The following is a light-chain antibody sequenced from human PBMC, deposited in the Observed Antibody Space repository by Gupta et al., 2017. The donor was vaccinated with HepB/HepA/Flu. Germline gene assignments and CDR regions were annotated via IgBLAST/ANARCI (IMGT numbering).Light chain of an antibody. CDR1: SGINVGTYR. Sequence: QAVLTQPSSLSASPGASASLTCTLRSGINVGTYRIYWYKQKPGSPPQYLLRYKSDSDKQQGSGVPSRFSGSKDASANAGILLISDLQSEDEADYDFMIWHSSAWVFGGGTKLTVL. V-gene: IGLV5-45*02. J-gene: IGLJ3*02. CDR3: MIWHSSAWV. CDR2: YKSDSDK.